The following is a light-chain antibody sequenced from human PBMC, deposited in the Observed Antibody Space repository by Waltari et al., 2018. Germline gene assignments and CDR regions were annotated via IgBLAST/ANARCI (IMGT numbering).Light chain of an antibody. CDR1: SRDVGGHNH. Sequence: QSALPPPASVSGSPGASITISCTGTSRDVGGHNHLSWYQHHPGKAPKLMIHDVNKRPSGVSNRFSGSKSGNTASLTISGLQAEDEADYYCNSFTDSVTWVFGGGTKLTVL. CDR2: DVN. V-gene: IGLV2-14*03. J-gene: IGLJ3*02. CDR3: NSFTDSVTWV.